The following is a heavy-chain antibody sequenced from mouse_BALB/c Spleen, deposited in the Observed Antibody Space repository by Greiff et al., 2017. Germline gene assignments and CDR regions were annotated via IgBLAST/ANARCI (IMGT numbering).Heavy chain of an antibody. Sequence: EVQGVESGGGLVQPGGSRKLSCAASGFTFSSFGMHWVRQAPEKGLEWVAYISSGSSTIYYADTVKGRFTISRDNPKNTLFLQMTSLRSEDTAMYYCARGGTVAFDYWGQGTTLTVSS. J-gene: IGHJ2*01. V-gene: IGHV5-17*02. CDR1: GFTFSSFG. D-gene: IGHD1-1*01. CDR2: ISSGSSTI. CDR3: ARGGTVAFDY.